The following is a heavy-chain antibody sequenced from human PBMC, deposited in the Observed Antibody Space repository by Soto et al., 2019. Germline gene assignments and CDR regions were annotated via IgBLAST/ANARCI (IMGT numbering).Heavy chain of an antibody. V-gene: IGHV1-46*01. J-gene: IGHJ6*03. CDR2: INPAGGST. Sequence: ASVKVFRKAYEYALSSTLIFHTYYFHCVRQATRKGIEWMGIINPAGGSTTYAQKFQGRVTMTRDTSKNQFSLQLNSVTPEDTAVYYCARDGVNWKDRSGDYYYYMDVWGKGTTVTVSS. CDR3: ARDGVNWKDRSGDYYYYMDV. D-gene: IGHD1-20*01. CDR1: EYALSSTLIFHTYY.